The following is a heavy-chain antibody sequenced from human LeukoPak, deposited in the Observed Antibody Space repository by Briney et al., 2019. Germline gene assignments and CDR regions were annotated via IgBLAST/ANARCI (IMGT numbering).Heavy chain of an antibody. V-gene: IGHV3-7*04. Sequence: GGSLRLSCAASGFTFSSYWMTWVRQAPGKGLEWVSSIKQDGSDKYYVDSVRGRFTISRDNAKNSLHLQMNSLRAEDTAVYYCARDLWGGSGSGFDYWGQGTLVTVSS. CDR3: ARDLWGGSGSGFDY. J-gene: IGHJ4*02. CDR1: GFTFSSYW. D-gene: IGHD3-10*01. CDR2: IKQDGSDK.